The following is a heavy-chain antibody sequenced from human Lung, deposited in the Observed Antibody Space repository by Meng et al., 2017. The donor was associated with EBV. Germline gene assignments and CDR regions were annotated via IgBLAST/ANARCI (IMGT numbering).Heavy chain of an antibody. Sequence: VESGGGLGQPGGSLKLSCAASGFTFSGSAMHWVRQASGKGLEWVGRIRSKANNYATSFGASVEGRFTISRDDSNNTAYLQMNSLKTEDTAVYYCTSRSYWGQGTLVTVSS. D-gene: IGHD3-10*01. CDR1: GFTFSGSA. J-gene: IGHJ4*02. CDR3: TSRSY. V-gene: IGHV3-73*02. CDR2: IRSKANNYAT.